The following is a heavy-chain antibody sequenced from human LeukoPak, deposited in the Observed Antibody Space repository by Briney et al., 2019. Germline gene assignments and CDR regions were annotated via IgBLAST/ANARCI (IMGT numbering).Heavy chain of an antibody. J-gene: IGHJ4*02. D-gene: IGHD3-22*01. V-gene: IGHV3-30*02. Sequence: TGGSLRLSCAASEFTFSTYGMHWVRQAPGKGLEWVAFIRYDGTNKYYADSVKGRFTISRDNSKNTLYLQMNSLRAEDTAVYYCAKDLLAHSDSPIDYWGQGTLVTVSS. CDR2: IRYDGTNK. CDR3: AKDLLAHSDSPIDY. CDR1: EFTFSTYG.